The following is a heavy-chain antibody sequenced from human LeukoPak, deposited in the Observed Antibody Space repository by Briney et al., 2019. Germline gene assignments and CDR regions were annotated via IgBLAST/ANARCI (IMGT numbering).Heavy chain of an antibody. J-gene: IGHJ4*02. D-gene: IGHD3-22*01. Sequence: ASVKVSCKASGYTFTSYGISWVRQAPGQGLEWMGWISAYNGNTNYAQKLQGSVTMTTDTSTSTAYMELRSLRSDDTAVYYCARDPYYYDSSGYLTPERNFDYWGQGTLVTVS. V-gene: IGHV1-18*01. CDR2: ISAYNGNT. CDR3: ARDPYYYDSSGYLTPERNFDY. CDR1: GYTFTSYG.